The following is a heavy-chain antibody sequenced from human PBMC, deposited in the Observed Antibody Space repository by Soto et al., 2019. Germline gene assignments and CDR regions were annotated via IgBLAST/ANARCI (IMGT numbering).Heavy chain of an antibody. J-gene: IGHJ6*02. D-gene: IGHD1-1*01. CDR1: GFTFSEYG. Sequence: GGSLRLSCAASGFTFSEYGIDWIRQAPGKGLEWVSAISGSGGSTYYADSVKGRFTISRDNSKNTLYLQMNSLRAEDTAVYYCAKDRLTTGTSYYYYGMDVWGQGTTVTVSS. CDR3: AKDRLTTGTSYYYYGMDV. CDR2: ISGSGGST. V-gene: IGHV3-23*01.